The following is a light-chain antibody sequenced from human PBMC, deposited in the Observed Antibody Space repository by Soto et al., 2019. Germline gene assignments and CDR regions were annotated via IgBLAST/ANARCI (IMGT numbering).Light chain of an antibody. CDR1: QSVSSN. Sequence: EILLTQSPGTLSLSPGERATLSCRASQSVSSNYLAWYQQKPGQAPRLLIYDTSARATGIPARFSGTGSGTEFTLTISSLQSEDFALYYCQQYNDWPLTFGQGTKVDIK. CDR3: QQYNDWPLT. J-gene: IGKJ1*01. CDR2: DTS. V-gene: IGKV3D-15*01.